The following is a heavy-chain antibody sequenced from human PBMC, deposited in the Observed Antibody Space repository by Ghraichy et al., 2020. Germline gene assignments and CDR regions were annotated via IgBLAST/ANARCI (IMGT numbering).Heavy chain of an antibody. CDR1: GFTFSSYS. CDR2: ISSSSSTI. CDR3: ARDGHIVVVTAVDYFDY. Sequence: GGSLRLSCAASGFTFSSYSMNWVRQAPGKGLEWVSYISSSSSTIYYADSVKGRFTISRDNAKNSLYLQMNSLRAEDTAVYYCARDGHIVVVTAVDYFDYWGKGTLVTVSS. V-gene: IGHV3-48*04. D-gene: IGHD2-21*02. J-gene: IGHJ4*02.